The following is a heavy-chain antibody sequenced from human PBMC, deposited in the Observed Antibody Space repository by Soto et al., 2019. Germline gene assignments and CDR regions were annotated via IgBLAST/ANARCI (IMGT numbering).Heavy chain of an antibody. D-gene: IGHD6-13*01. CDR3: ARESSSSWYYYYMDV. CDR2: IYYSGST. V-gene: IGHV4-31*11. Sequence: PSETLSLTCAVYGGSFSGYYWSWIRQHPGKGLEWIGYIYYSGSTYYNPSLKSRVTISVDTSKNQFSLKLSSVTAADTAVYYCARESSSSWYYYYMDVWGKGTTVTVSS. J-gene: IGHJ6*03. CDR1: GGSFSGYY.